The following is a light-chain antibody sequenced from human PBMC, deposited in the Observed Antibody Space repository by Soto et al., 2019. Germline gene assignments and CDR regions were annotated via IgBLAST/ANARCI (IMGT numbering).Light chain of an antibody. CDR1: SSDVGGYNC. CDR3: SSYTSSSTIVV. V-gene: IGLV2-14*01. Sequence: QSALTQPASVSGSPGQSITISCTGTSSDVGGYNCVSWYQQHPGKAPKLMIYDVSNRPSGVSNRFSGSKSGNTASLTISGLQAEDEADYYCSSYTSSSTIVVFGGGTQLTVL. J-gene: IGLJ2*01. CDR2: DVS.